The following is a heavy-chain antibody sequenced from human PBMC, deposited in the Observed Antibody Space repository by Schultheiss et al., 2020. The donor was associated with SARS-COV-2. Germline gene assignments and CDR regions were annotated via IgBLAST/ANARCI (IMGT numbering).Heavy chain of an antibody. CDR1: GGSISSYY. J-gene: IGHJ6*02. CDR2: IYTSGST. D-gene: IGHD3-22*01. V-gene: IGHV4-4*07. CDR3: ARREGGTYYYDSSGYFYGMDV. Sequence: SQTLSLTCTVSGGSISSYYWSWIRQPPGKGLEWIGRIYTSGSTNYNPSLKSRVTISVDTSKNQFSLKLSSVTAADTAVYYCARREGGTYYYDSSGYFYGMDVWGQGTTVTVSS.